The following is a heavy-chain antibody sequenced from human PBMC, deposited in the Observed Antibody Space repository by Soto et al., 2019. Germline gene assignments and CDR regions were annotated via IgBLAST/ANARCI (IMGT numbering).Heavy chain of an antibody. V-gene: IGHV3-21*01. CDR3: ARDRVESGYPEYIQH. CDR2: IRSGNNYT. D-gene: IGHD3-22*01. CDR1: GFTFSSDS. J-gene: IGHJ1*01. Sequence: PGGSLRLSCAASGFTFSSDSMNWVRQAPGKGLEWVSSIRSGNNYTSYADSVKGRFTISRDKAKDSLFLQVNSLRAEETAVYYCARDRVESGYPEYIQHWGQGTLVTVSS.